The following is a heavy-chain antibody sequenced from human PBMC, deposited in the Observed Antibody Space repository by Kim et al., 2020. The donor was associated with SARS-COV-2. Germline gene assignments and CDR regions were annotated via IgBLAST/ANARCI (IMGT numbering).Heavy chain of an antibody. J-gene: IGHJ5*02. D-gene: IGHD2-2*01. CDR3: TNGYCSSTACYPKFDP. Sequence: SVKGRFTISRDDSENMAYLQMNSLKTEDTAVYYCTNGYCSSTACYPKFDPWGQGTLVTVSS. V-gene: IGHV3-73*01.